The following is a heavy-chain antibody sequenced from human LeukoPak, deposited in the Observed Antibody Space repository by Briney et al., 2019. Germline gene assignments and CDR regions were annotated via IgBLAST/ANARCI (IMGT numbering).Heavy chain of an antibody. Sequence: SETLSLTCSVSGGSITNYYWSWIRQSPGKGLECIGYINDSGRSTYNPSLRSRVTISVDTSKNQFSLQLSSVTAADTAVYYCARLNRFGEIFIDYWGQGTLVTVSS. CDR2: INDSGRS. CDR1: GGSITNYY. J-gene: IGHJ4*02. CDR3: ARLNRFGEIFIDY. D-gene: IGHD3-10*01. V-gene: IGHV4-59*01.